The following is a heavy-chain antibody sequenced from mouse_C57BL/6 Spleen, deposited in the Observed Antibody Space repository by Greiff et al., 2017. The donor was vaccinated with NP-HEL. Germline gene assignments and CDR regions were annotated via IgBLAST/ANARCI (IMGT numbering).Heavy chain of an antibody. V-gene: IGHV1-50*01. CDR1: GYTFTSYW. CDR3: ARWSDGYPSYYAMDY. J-gene: IGHJ4*01. Sequence: VKLQQPGAELVKPGASVKLSCKASGYTFTSYWMQWVKQRPGQGLEWIGEIDPSDSYTNYNQKFKGKATLTVDTSSSTAYMQLSSLTSEDSAVYYCARWSDGYPSYYAMDYWGQGTSVTVSS. CDR2: IDPSDSYT. D-gene: IGHD2-3*01.